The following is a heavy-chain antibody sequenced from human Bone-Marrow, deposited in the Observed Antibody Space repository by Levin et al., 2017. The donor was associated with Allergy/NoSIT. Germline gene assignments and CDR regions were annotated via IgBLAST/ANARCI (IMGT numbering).Heavy chain of an antibody. J-gene: IGHJ5*02. CDR1: GFIFSSYA. V-gene: IGHV3-30*04. Sequence: GESLKISCAASGFIFSSYAMHLVRQAPGKGLEWVAVTSYDGGEEEYADSVRGRFTISRDNSKNSLYLQMSSLRPEDTAVYYCVRHMSSSIAYFHSDTWGQGTRVTVSS. D-gene: IGHD3-22*01. CDR3: VRHMSSSIAYFHSDT. CDR2: TSYDGGEE.